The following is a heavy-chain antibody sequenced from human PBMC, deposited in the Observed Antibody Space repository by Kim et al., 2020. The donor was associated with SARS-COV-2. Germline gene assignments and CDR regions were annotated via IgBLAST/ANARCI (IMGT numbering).Heavy chain of an antibody. Sequence: ASVKVSCKASGYTFMNFAIIWVRQAPGQGLEWMGWINTKTGNPIYAPGITGRFVFLLDTSVNTAYLQISGLKPEDTAIYYCARDQDGFYSSAFGAYWGQGGLITVSS. CDR3: ARDQDGFYSSAFGAY. CDR2: INTKTGNP. D-gene: IGHD6-25*01. V-gene: IGHV7-4-1*02. J-gene: IGHJ4*02. CDR1: GYTFMNFA.